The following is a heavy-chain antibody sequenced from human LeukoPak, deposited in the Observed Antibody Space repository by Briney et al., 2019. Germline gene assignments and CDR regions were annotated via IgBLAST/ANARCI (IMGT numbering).Heavy chain of an antibody. CDR2: IYYSGST. CDR3: AGDPTDGDNWFDP. Sequence: SETLSLTCTVSGVAISSYYWSGIRQPPGKGLEWIGYIYYSGSTNYNPSLKSRVTISVDTSKNQFSLKLSSVTAADTAGYYCAGDPTDGDNWFDPWGQGTLVTVSS. J-gene: IGHJ5*02. CDR1: GVAISSYY. V-gene: IGHV4-59*01. D-gene: IGHD2-8*01.